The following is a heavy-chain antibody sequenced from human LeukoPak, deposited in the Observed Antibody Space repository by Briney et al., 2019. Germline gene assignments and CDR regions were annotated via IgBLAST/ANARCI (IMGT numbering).Heavy chain of an antibody. J-gene: IGHJ6*02. CDR2: SIPIFGTA. D-gene: IGHD6-19*01. Sequence: GASVKVSCKASGRTISSYAISGVRQAPGQWLEWMGVSIPIFGTANYAQKFQGRVMITADESTSTAYMELTSLRSGDTAVYYCARDRSIAVAGDYYYGMDVWGQGTTVTVSS. V-gene: IGHV1-69*13. CDR1: GRTISSYA. CDR3: ARDRSIAVAGDYYYGMDV.